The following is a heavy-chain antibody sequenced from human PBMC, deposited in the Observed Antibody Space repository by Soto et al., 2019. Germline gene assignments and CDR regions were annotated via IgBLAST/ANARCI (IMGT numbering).Heavy chain of an antibody. J-gene: IGHJ5*02. Sequence: SETLSLTCSFSVGSISSSSQYCGWIRQPPWKGLEWIGSIHYSGTSYYNPSLKSRVTIFVDTSKNQLSLKLSSVTAADTAVYYCPRHWLAGSSLPLGQGTLVTVSS. V-gene: IGHV4-39*01. CDR3: PRHWLAGSSLP. CDR2: IHYSGTS. CDR1: VGSISSSSQY. D-gene: IGHD5-12*01.